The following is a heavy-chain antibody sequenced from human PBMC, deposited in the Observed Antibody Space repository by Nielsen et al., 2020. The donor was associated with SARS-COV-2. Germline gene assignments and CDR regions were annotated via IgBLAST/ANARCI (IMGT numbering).Heavy chain of an antibody. J-gene: IGHJ4*02. CDR1: GFTFSTYA. Sequence: LKISCAASGFTFSTYAMHWVRQAPGKGLEWVAVISYDGSEKYFADSVKGRFTISRDNSKNTLYLHMNSLRAEDTAVYYCARGNGWGSYFDYWGQGTLVTVSS. CDR2: ISYDGSEK. V-gene: IGHV3-30-3*01. D-gene: IGHD7-27*01. CDR3: ARGNGWGSYFDY.